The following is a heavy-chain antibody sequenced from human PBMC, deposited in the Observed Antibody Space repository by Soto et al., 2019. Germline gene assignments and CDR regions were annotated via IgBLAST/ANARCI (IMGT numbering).Heavy chain of an antibody. Sequence: ASVKVSCKASGYTFTSYYMHWVRQAPGQGLEWMGIINPSGGSTSYAQKFQGRVTMTRDTSTSTVYMELSSLRSEDTAVYYCARDGYNYFCYYGMDVWGQGTTVTVSS. CDR3: ARDGYNYFCYYGMDV. V-gene: IGHV1-46*01. CDR1: GYTFTSYY. J-gene: IGHJ6*02. CDR2: INPSGGST. D-gene: IGHD5-12*01.